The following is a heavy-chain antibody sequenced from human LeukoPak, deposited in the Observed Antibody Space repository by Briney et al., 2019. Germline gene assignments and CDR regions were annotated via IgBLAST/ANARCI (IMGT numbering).Heavy chain of an antibody. V-gene: IGHV1-69*04. CDR2: IIPILGIA. Sequence: SVKVSCKASGGTFSSYAISWVRQAPGQGLEWMGRIIPILGIANYAQKFQGRVTITADKSTSTAYMELSSLRSEDTAVYYCARGGKQQLVRSRFDPWGQGTLVTVSS. J-gene: IGHJ5*02. D-gene: IGHD6-13*01. CDR1: GGTFSSYA. CDR3: ARGGKQQLVRSRFDP.